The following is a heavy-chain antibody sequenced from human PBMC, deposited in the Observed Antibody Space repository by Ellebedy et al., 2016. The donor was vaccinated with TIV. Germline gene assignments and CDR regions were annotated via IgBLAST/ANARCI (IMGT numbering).Heavy chain of an antibody. V-gene: IGHV4-30-2*01. Sequence: LRLXXAVSGDSISSGGYSWSSIRQPPGKGLEWIGYIYHSGKTYYNPSLKSRVTISVDRPKNQFSVRLNSVTAADTAVYYCARVRNYYDSSGYYWPYNWFDPWGQGTLVTVSS. CDR2: IYHSGKT. D-gene: IGHD3-22*01. CDR1: GDSISSGGYS. J-gene: IGHJ5*02. CDR3: ARVRNYYDSSGYYWPYNWFDP.